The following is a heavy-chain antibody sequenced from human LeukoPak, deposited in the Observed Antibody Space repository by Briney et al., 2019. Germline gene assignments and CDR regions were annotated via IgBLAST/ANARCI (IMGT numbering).Heavy chain of an antibody. V-gene: IGHV3-21*01. D-gene: IGHD3-3*01. J-gene: IGHJ6*02. CDR3: AAPRSGPYYYYGMDV. CDR2: ISSSSNFI. Sequence: PGGSLRLSCAASGFTFSSYSMNWVRQAPGKGLEWVSSISSSSNFIYYADSVWGRFTISRDNAKNSLYLQMNSLRAEDTAVYYCAAPRSGPYYYYGMDVWGQGTTVTVSS. CDR1: GFTFSSYS.